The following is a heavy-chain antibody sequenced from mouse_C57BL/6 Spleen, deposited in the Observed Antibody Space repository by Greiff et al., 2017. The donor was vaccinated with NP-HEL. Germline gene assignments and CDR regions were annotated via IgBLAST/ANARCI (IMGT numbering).Heavy chain of an antibody. Sequence: VQLQQSGAELVRPGASVKLSCTASGFNIKDDYMHWVKQRPEQGLEWIGWIDPENGDTEYASKFQGKATITADTSSNTAYLQLSSLTSEDTAVYYCTTAQAQYYFDYWGQGTTRTVSS. CDR2: IDPENGDT. CDR1: GFNIKDDY. CDR3: TTAQAQYYFDY. D-gene: IGHD3-2*02. V-gene: IGHV14-4*01. J-gene: IGHJ2*01.